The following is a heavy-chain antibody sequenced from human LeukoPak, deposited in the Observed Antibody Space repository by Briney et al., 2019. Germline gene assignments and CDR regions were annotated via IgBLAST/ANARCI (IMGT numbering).Heavy chain of an antibody. CDR3: AKAGGYSGYGPYLGY. CDR1: GFTFSSNW. D-gene: IGHD5-12*01. J-gene: IGHJ4*02. Sequence: PGGSLRLSCAASGFTFSSNWMSWVRQAPGKGLEWVANIKQDGSGKYYVDSVKGRFTTSRDNAKNSLYLQMNSLRAEDTAVYYCAKAGGYSGYGPYLGYWGQGTLVTVSS. V-gene: IGHV3-7*01. CDR2: IKQDGSGK.